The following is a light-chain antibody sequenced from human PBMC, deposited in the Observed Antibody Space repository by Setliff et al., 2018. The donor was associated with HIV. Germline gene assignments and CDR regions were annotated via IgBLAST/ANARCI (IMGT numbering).Light chain of an antibody. J-gene: IGLJ1*01. CDR2: DVT. V-gene: IGLV2-14*01. CDR1: SSDIGSYDS. Sequence: QSALTQPASVSGSPGQSITISCTGSSSDIGSYDSISWYQQLPGKAPEVVIFDVTSRPSGVSVRFSGSKSGNTASLTISGLQADDEGDYYCAAWDDSVNGFVFGSGTKVTVL. CDR3: AAWDDSVNGFV.